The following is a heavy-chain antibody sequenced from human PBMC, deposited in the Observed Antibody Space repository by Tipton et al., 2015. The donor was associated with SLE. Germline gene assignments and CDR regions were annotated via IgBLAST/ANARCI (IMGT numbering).Heavy chain of an antibody. CDR2: ISSSSSYI. Sequence: SLRLSCAASWFTLRSYGLNWVRQAPGKGLEWVSSISSSSSYINYADSVKGRFTISRDNAKNSLYLQMNSLRAEDTAVYYCGARVAGTDWGQGTLVTVSS. V-gene: IGHV3-21*01. CDR1: WFTLRSYG. D-gene: IGHD6-19*01. CDR3: GARVAGTD. J-gene: IGHJ4*02.